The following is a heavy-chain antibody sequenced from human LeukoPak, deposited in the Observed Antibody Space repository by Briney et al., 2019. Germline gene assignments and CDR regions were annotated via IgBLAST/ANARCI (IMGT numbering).Heavy chain of an antibody. V-gene: IGHV3-21*01. J-gene: IGHJ3*02. CDR1: GFTFSSYS. CDR3: ARESSPEDAFDI. CDR2: ISSSSSYI. Sequence: GGSLRLSCAASGFTFSSYSMNWVRQASGKGLEWVSSISSSSSYIYYADSVKGRFTISRDNAKNSLYLQMNSLRAEDTAVYYCARESSPEDAFDIWGQGTMVTVSS.